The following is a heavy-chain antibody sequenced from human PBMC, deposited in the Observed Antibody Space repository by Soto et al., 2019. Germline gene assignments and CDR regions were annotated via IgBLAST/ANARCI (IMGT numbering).Heavy chain of an antibody. D-gene: IGHD3-10*01. V-gene: IGHV1-69*06. Sequence: SVKVSCKASGGTFSSYAISWVRQAPGQGLEWMGGIIPIFGTANYAQKFQGRVTITADKSTSTAYMELSSLRSEDAAVYYCARTLITMVRGGGFYYYYYGMDVWGQGTTVTVS. CDR2: IIPIFGTA. J-gene: IGHJ6*02. CDR1: GGTFSSYA. CDR3: ARTLITMVRGGGFYYYYYGMDV.